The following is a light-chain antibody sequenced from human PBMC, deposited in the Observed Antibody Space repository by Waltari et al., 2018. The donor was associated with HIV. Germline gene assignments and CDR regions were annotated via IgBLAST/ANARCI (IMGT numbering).Light chain of an antibody. Sequence: QSALTQPRSVSGSPGQSVAISCSEISSDFGGPHFVSWYQQQPGKAPKLIISDVIKRPSGVPDRFSASLSGNMATLTISGLQTEDEADYYCCSYAGFNTFVFGSGTKVTVL. CDR3: CSYAGFNTFV. CDR2: DVI. J-gene: IGLJ1*01. V-gene: IGLV2-11*01. CDR1: SSDFGGPHF.